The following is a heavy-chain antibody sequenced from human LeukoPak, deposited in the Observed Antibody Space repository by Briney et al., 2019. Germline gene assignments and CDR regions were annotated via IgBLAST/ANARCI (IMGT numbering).Heavy chain of an antibody. J-gene: IGHJ4*02. Sequence: ASVTVSCKASGYTFTDSYVHWVRQAPGQGLEWMGWINPDTGVTNYAQKFQGRVTLTRDTSISTAYVELSRLRSDDTAVYYCAGVSGSYKWFDCWGQGTLVTVSS. CDR1: GYTFTDSY. CDR3: AGVSGSYKWFDC. CDR2: INPDTGVT. V-gene: IGHV1-2*02. D-gene: IGHD1-26*01.